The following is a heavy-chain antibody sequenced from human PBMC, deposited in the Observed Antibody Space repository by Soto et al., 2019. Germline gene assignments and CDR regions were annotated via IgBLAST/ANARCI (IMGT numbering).Heavy chain of an antibody. CDR1: GGSISSGGYS. V-gene: IGHV4-30-2*01. D-gene: IGHD3-22*01. CDR3: ARAASSGYYYFHRVSWFDP. CDR2: IYHSGST. Sequence: SETLSLTCAVSGGSISSGGYSWSWIRQPPGKGLEWIGYIYHSGSTYYNPSLKSRVTISVDRSKNQFSLKLSSVTAADTAVYYCARAASSGYYYFHRVSWFDPWGQGTLVTVSS. J-gene: IGHJ5*02.